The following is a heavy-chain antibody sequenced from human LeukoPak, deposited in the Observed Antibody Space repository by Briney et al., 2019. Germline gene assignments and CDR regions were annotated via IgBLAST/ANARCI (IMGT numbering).Heavy chain of an antibody. J-gene: IGHJ3*01. CDR2: IYYSGST. CDR3: ARDNYYEGAFDV. D-gene: IGHD3-22*01. CDR1: GGSISTYY. V-gene: IGHV4-59*01. Sequence: SETLSLTCTVSGGSISTYYWSWIRQPPGKGLEWIGYIYYSGSTNYNPSLKSRVTISLDASKNQFSLKLSSVTAADTAVYYCARDNYYEGAFDVWGQGTMVTVSS.